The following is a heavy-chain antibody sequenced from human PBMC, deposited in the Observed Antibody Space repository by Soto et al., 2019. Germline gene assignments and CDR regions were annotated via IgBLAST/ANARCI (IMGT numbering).Heavy chain of an antibody. V-gene: IGHV3-9*01. D-gene: IGHD6-13*01. CDR2: ISWNSGST. CDR3: AKDSLYSSSWYGYFDY. Sequence: LILSCAASGFSFDYYAMLWVRRAPGKGLEWVSGISWNSGSTGYADSVKGRFTISRDNAKNSLYLQMNSLRAEDTALYYCAKDSLYSSSWYGYFDYWGQGTMVTVSS. CDR1: GFSFDYYA. J-gene: IGHJ4*02.